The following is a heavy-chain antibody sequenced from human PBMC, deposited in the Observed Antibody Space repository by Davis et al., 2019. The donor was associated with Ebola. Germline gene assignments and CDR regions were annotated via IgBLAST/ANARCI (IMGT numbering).Heavy chain of an antibody. CDR2: IHHSGNT. CDR3: ARLRDSSGYSINYFDY. V-gene: IGHV4-59*01. D-gene: IGHD3-22*01. CDR1: NGSISDSY. Sequence: MPSETLSLTCTVSNGSISDSYWSWIRQPPGRGPEWIAYIHHSGNTHYNPSLASRVTISIHTSKNEFSLNLTSVTAADTAVYYCARLRDSSGYSINYFDYWGQGTLVTVSS. J-gene: IGHJ4*02.